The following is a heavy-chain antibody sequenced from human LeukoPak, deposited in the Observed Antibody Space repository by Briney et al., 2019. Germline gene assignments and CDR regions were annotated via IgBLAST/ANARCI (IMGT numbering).Heavy chain of an antibody. V-gene: IGHV4-59*02. CDR1: GGSVSSYY. CDR3: ARVSAAAPYNFDY. CDR2: IYYSGST. Sequence: SETLSLTCTVSGGSVSSYYWCWIRQPPGKGLEWIGYIYYSGSTNYNPSLQSRVTISVDTSKNQYSLKLSSVTAADTAVYYCARVSAAAPYNFDYWGQGTLVTVSS. D-gene: IGHD6-13*01. J-gene: IGHJ4*02.